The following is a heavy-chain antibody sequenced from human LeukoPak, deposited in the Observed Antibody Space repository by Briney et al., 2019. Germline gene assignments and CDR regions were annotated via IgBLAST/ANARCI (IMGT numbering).Heavy chain of an antibody. CDR3: ARQARQGVIKIDY. CDR1: GFTVSSNF. CDR2: IYSGGST. Sequence: PGGSLRLPCAASGFTVSSNFMSWVRQAPGKGLEWVSVIYSGGSTYYADSVKGRFTISRDNSKNTLYRQMNSLRAEDTAVYYCARQARQGVIKIDYWGQGTLVTVSS. D-gene: IGHD3-10*01. J-gene: IGHJ4*02. V-gene: IGHV3-66*02.